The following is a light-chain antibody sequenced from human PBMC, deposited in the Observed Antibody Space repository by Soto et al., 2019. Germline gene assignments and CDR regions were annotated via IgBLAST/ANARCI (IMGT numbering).Light chain of an antibody. J-gene: IGKJ1*01. V-gene: IGKV3-15*01. CDR2: GAS. Sequence: EIVMTQSPATLSVSPGERATLSCRASQSVSSNLAWYQQKPGQAPRLLICGASTRATGIPARFSGSGSGTEFTLTINSLQSEDFAVYYCQQYNNWPWTFGQGTKVEIK. CDR1: QSVSSN. CDR3: QQYNNWPWT.